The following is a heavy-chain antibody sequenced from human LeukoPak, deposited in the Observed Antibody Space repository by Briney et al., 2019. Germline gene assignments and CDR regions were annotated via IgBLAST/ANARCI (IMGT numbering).Heavy chain of an antibody. J-gene: IGHJ4*02. CDR2: IYYSGST. Sequence: SETLSLTCTVSGGSISSYYWSWIRQPPGKGLEWIGYIYYSGSTNYNPSLKSRVTISVDTSKNQFSLKLSSVTAADTAVYYCARASYYYDSSGHGYYFDYWGQGTLVTVSS. CDR3: ARASYYYDSSGHGYYFDY. V-gene: IGHV4-59*01. D-gene: IGHD3-22*01. CDR1: GGSISSYY.